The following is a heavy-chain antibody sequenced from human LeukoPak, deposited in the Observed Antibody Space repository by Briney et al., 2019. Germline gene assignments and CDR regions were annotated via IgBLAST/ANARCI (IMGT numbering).Heavy chain of an antibody. Sequence: GGSLRLSCAASGFTFISYWGHWVRQAPGRGLVWVSRINADGSRTNYADSVKGRFTISRDNAKNTLYLQMNSLRADDTAVYYCARGSVTKGYFSYMDVWGKGTTVSVSS. CDR2: INADGSRT. D-gene: IGHD4-17*01. CDR3: ARGSVTKGYFSYMDV. V-gene: IGHV3-74*01. CDR1: GFTFISYW. J-gene: IGHJ6*03.